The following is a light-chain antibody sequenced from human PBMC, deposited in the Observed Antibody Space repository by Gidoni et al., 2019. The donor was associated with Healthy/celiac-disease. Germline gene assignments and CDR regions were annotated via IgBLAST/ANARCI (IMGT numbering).Light chain of an antibody. V-gene: IGKV3-15*01. CDR3: QQYNNWPPRGT. Sequence: EIVMTQSPATLSVSPGERATLSCRASQSVSSNLAWYQQKPGQAPRLLIYGASTRATGIPARFSGSGSGTEFPLTISSLQSEDFAVYYCQQYNNWPPRGTFXQXTKEEIK. J-gene: IGKJ1*01. CDR2: GAS. CDR1: QSVSSN.